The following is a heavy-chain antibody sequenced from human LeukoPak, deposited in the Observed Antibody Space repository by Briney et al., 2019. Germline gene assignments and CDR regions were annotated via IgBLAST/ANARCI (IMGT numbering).Heavy chain of an antibody. CDR3: ARLGPASSGWPESFDY. Sequence: GGSLRLSCAASGFSFSSYAMSWVRQALGKGLEWVSAINSGGSTYYADSVKGRFTISRDNAKNSLDLQMNSLRVEDTAVYYCARLGPASSGWPESFDYWGQGTLVTVSS. CDR1: GFSFSSYA. J-gene: IGHJ4*02. CDR2: INSGGST. V-gene: IGHV3-23*01. D-gene: IGHD6-19*01.